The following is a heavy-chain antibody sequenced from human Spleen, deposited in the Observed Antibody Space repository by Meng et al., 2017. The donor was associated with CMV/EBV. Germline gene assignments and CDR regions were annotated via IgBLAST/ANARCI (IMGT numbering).Heavy chain of an antibody. CDR2: IYYSGNT. CDR1: GGSISSYF. J-gene: IGHJ4*02. D-gene: IGHD2-2*01. CDR3: ARDIAGSTSCYDY. V-gene: IGHV4-59*12. Sequence: SETLSLTCTVSGGSISSYFWSWIRQPPGKGLEWIGYIYYSGNTNYNPSLKSRVTISVDTSKNQFSLKLSSVTAADTAVYYCARDIAGSTSCYDYWGQGTLVTVSS.